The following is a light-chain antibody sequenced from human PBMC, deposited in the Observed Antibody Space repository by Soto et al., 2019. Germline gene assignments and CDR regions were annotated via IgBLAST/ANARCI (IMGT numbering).Light chain of an antibody. V-gene: IGKV3-15*01. CDR2: GAS. Sequence: EIVMTQSPATLSVSPGERATLSCRASQSVSSNLAWYQQKPGLAPRLLIYGASNRATGIPARFSGSGSGTEFTLTISSLQSEDFAVYYCQHYNNWPYTSGQGTKLEIK. J-gene: IGKJ2*01. CDR1: QSVSSN. CDR3: QHYNNWPYT.